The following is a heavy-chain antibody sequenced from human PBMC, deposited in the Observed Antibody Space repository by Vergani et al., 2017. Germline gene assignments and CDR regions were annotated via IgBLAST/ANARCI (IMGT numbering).Heavy chain of an antibody. CDR2: INPNSGGT. J-gene: IGHJ6*02. Sequence: QVQLVQSGAELQKPGASVRVSCKASGFIFTDYYIHWMRQAPGQGLEWIGWINPNSGGTNYAQKFQGRVTMTRDTSISTAYMELSRLRSDDTAVYYGARDHRGGAFMVRVVIIYYGMDVWGQGTTVTVSS. D-gene: IGHD3-10*01. CDR1: GFIFTDYY. V-gene: IGHV1-2*02. CDR3: ARDHRGGAFMVRVVIIYYGMDV.